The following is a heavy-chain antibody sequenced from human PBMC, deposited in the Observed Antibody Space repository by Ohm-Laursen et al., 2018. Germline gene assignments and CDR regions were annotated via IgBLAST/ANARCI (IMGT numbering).Heavy chain of an antibody. D-gene: IGHD5-24*01. Sequence: SLRLSCAASGFTFSDYYMSWIRQAPGKGLEWVSYISSSGSTIYYADSVKGRFTISRDNSKNRLYLQMNSLRAEDTAVYYCARTWSWGWLQSQYYFDYWGQGTLVTVSS. V-gene: IGHV3-11*01. CDR2: ISSSGSTI. CDR1: GFTFSDYY. J-gene: IGHJ4*02. CDR3: ARTWSWGWLQSQYYFDY.